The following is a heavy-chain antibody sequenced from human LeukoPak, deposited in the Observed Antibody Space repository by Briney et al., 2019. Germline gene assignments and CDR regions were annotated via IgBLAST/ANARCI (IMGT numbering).Heavy chain of an antibody. D-gene: IGHD2-15*01. Sequence: PSETLSLTCTVSGGSISSGDYYWSWIRQPPGKGPEWIGYIYYSGSTYYNPSLKSRVIISVDTSKNQFSLRLSSVTAADTAVYYCARDRGYCSGGSCLDNWFDPWGQGTLVTVSS. CDR1: GGSISSGDYY. J-gene: IGHJ5*02. CDR2: IYYSGST. V-gene: IGHV4-30-4*01. CDR3: ARDRGYCSGGSCLDNWFDP.